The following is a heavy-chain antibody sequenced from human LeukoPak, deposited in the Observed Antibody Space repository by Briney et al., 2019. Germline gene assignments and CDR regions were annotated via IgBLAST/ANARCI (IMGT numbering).Heavy chain of an antibody. CDR1: GFTFSNFG. CDR2: ISGSGDST. J-gene: IGHJ4*02. V-gene: IGHV3-23*01. D-gene: IGHD5-12*01. CDR3: AIMGYVDGGFDY. Sequence: QPGGSLRLSCAASGFTFSNFGMSWVRQAPGKGLEWVSGISGSGDSTYYADSVKGRFTISRDNSKNSLYLQMNSLRAEDTAVYYCAIMGYVDGGFDYWGQGTLVTVSS.